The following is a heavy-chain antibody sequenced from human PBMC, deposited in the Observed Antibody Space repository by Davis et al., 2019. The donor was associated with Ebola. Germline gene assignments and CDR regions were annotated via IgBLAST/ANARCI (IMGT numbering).Heavy chain of an antibody. CDR3: AIQVVGTTRIFDF. CDR1: GGSTIRVDFS. J-gene: IGHJ4*02. CDR2: MFKVGAT. D-gene: IGHD2-21*02. V-gene: IGHV4-39*02. Sequence: SATLSLTCTPSGGSTIRVDFSWTSLRQYPGKGMEWTGWMFKVGATYQNPSLKGRVAVSVDTSRNHFSLKLSSVTATDTAIYYCAIQVVGTTRIFDFWGQGTLVTVSS.